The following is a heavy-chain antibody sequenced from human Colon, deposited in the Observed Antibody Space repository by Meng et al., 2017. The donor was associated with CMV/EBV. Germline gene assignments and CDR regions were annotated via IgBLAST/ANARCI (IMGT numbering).Heavy chain of an antibody. Sequence: HLPEPGPGLVKPSEARSLTGTVSGDSISGRSYYWGWIRQPPGKGLEWIASIYYTGNDYHNPSLKSRVTISIDTSNNQFSLRLTSVTAADTAVYYCARMALHWYFDLWGRGTLVTVSS. J-gene: IGHJ2*01. CDR1: GDSISGRSYY. D-gene: IGHD5-24*01. CDR3: ARMALHWYFDL. CDR2: IYYTGND. V-gene: IGHV4-39*07.